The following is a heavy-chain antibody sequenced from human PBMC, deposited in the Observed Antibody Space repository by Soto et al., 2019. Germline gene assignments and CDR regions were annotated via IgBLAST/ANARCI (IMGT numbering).Heavy chain of an antibody. Sequence: GGSLRLSCAASGFTFSSYAMSWVRQDPGKGLEWISAISGSDGSTYYADSVKGRFTISRDNSKNTLYLQMNSLRAEDTAVYYCAKDRVPYSSGWYAFYIWGQGTMVTVSS. D-gene: IGHD6-19*01. CDR3: AKDRVPYSSGWYAFYI. J-gene: IGHJ3*02. V-gene: IGHV3-23*01. CDR1: GFTFSSYA. CDR2: ISGSDGST.